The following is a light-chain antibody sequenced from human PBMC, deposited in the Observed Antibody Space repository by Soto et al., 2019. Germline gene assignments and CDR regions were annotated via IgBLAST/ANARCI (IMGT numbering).Light chain of an antibody. CDR3: QQYHRYST. V-gene: IGKV1-5*01. CDR2: DVS. CDR1: QSINAC. Sequence: DIQMTHSPSALSSSLGYRVTIPSRASQSINACLAWYQQKPGKAPKLLIYDVSTLDSGVPSRFSGSASGTALTLTIRSLESYDFATYYCQQYHRYSTFGQGTKVDIK. J-gene: IGKJ1*01.